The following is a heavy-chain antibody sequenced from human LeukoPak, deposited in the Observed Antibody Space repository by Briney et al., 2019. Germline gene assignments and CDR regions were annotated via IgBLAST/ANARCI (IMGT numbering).Heavy chain of an antibody. J-gene: IGHJ4*02. V-gene: IGHV1-69*01. CDR2: IIPIFGTA. Sequence: SVKVSCKASGGTFSSYAINWVRQAPGQGLEWMGGIIPIFGTANYAQKFQGRVTITADESTSTAYMGLSSLRSEDTAVYYCAAEGLRFLEWLYPWGYWGQGTLVTVSS. CDR3: AAEGLRFLEWLYPWGY. D-gene: IGHD3-3*01. CDR1: GGTFSSYA.